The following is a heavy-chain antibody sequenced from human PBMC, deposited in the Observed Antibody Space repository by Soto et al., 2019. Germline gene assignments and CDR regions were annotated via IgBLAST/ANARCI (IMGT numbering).Heavy chain of an antibody. CDR1: GGSVSSYY. Sequence: ASETLSLTCTVSGGSVSSYYWSWIRQSPGKGLEWIGFIYYSGSTKYNPSLKSRVTISVDTSKNQFSLNVSSVTAADTAVYYCSRVGARSCSGATCPMAYWGQGALVTVSS. D-gene: IGHD2-15*01. V-gene: IGHV4-59*02. J-gene: IGHJ4*02. CDR2: IYYSGST. CDR3: SRVGARSCSGATCPMAY.